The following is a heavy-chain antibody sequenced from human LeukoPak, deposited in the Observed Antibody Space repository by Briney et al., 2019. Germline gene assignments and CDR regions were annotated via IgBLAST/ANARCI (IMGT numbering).Heavy chain of an antibody. J-gene: IGHJ6*04. CDR2: IGVPGDT. CDR1: GFTFSNSD. D-gene: IGHD3-10*02. Sequence: GGSLRLSCAASGFTFSNSDMHWVRQAPGKGLEWVSAIGVPGDTYYPDSVKGRFTISSENAKNSLYLQMNSLRAGDTAVYYCAELGITMIGGVWGKGTTVTISS. V-gene: IGHV3-13*01. CDR3: AELGITMIGGV.